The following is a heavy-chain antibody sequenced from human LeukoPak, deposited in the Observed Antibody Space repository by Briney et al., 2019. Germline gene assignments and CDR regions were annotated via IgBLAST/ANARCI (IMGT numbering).Heavy chain of an antibody. CDR3: VSQDTAAIYY. V-gene: IGHV3-74*01. J-gene: IGHJ4*02. CDR2: INTDGRST. CDR1: GFTFTNYW. D-gene: IGHD6-13*01. Sequence: PGGSLRLSCAASGFTFTNYWMHWVRQAPGKGLVWVSRINTDGRSTSYADSVKGRFTISRDNAKNTLYLQMNSLRAEDTAVYFCVSQDTAAIYYWGQGTLVTVSS.